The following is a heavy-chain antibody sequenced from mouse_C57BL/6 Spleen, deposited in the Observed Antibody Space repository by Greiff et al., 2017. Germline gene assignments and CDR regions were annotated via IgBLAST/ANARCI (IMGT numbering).Heavy chain of an antibody. CDR2: IWRGGST. CDR3: AKKIYYDYDDFDV. Sequence: VQLQQSGPGLVQPSQSLSITCTVSGFSLTSYGVHWVRQSPGKGLEWLGGIWRGGSTDYNAAFMSRLSITKDNSKSQVFFKMNSLQADDTAIYYCAKKIYYDYDDFDVWGTGTTVTVSS. V-gene: IGHV2-5*01. D-gene: IGHD2-4*01. J-gene: IGHJ1*03. CDR1: GFSLTSYG.